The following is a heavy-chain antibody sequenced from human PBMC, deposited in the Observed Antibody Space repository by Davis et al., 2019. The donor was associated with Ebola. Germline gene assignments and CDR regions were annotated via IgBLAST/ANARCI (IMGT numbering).Heavy chain of an antibody. J-gene: IGHJ6*04. D-gene: IGHD3-3*01. Sequence: GGSLRLSCAASGFTFNKYAMSWVRQAPGKGLEWVSAISGSGGSTYYADSVKGRFTISRDNSKKTLYLQMNSLRAEDTAVYYCAKSGLSFGVVKYHYGMDVWGKGTTVTVSS. CDR2: ISGSGGST. CDR1: GFTFNKYA. V-gene: IGHV3-23*01. CDR3: AKSGLSFGVVKYHYGMDV.